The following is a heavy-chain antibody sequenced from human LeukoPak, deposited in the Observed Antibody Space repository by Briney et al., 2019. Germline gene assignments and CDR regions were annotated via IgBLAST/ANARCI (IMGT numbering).Heavy chain of an antibody. CDR3: ARVKRSHISPGSYFDY. Sequence: PSETLSLTCTVSGGSISSSSYYWGWIRQPPGKGLEWIGSIYYSGSTYYKPSLKSRVTISVDTSKNQFSLKLSSVTAADTAVYYCARVKRSHISPGSYFDYWGQGTLVTVSS. V-gene: IGHV4-39*07. J-gene: IGHJ4*02. CDR2: IYYSGST. D-gene: IGHD1-26*01. CDR1: GGSISSSSYY.